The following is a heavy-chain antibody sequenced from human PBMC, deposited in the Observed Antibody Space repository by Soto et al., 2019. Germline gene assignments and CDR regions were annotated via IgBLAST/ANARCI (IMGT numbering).Heavy chain of an antibody. CDR1: GFTFSSYA. D-gene: IGHD1-26*01. J-gene: IGHJ4*02. Sequence: HPGGSLRLSCAASGFTFSSYAMSWVRQAPGKGLEWVSAISGSGGSTYYADSVKGRFTVSRDNSKNTLYLQMNSLRAEDTAVYYCASPQYYVPAQKPPNDYWGQGTLVTVSS. V-gene: IGHV3-23*01. CDR2: ISGSGGST. CDR3: ASPQYYVPAQKPPNDY.